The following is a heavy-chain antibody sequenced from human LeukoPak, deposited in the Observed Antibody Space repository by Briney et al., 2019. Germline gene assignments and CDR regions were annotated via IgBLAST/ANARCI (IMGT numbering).Heavy chain of an antibody. Sequence: GGSLRLSCAASGFTFSSYGMHWVRQAPGKGLEWVAVISYDGSNKYYADSVKGRFTISRDNSKNTLYLQMNSLRAEDTAVYYCARDPYSGSYGDYYYYYMDVWGKGTTVTISS. CDR1: GFTFSSYG. D-gene: IGHD1-26*01. CDR2: ISYDGSNK. J-gene: IGHJ6*03. CDR3: ARDPYSGSYGDYYYYYMDV. V-gene: IGHV3-30*19.